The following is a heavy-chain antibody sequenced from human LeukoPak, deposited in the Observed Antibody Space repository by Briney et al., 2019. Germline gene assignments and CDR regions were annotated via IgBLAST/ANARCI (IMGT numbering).Heavy chain of an antibody. CDR3: ARVNGYCSSISCFLDY. V-gene: IGHV1-69*06. CDR2: IIPIFGTA. CDR1: GGTFISHV. J-gene: IGHJ4*02. D-gene: IGHD2-2*01. Sequence: ASVKVSCKTSGGTFISHVISWVRQAPGQGLEWMGGIIPIFGTANYAQKFQGRVTITADKFTNKVYMELSSLRSDDTAIYFCARVNGYCSSISCFLDYWGQGTLVTVSS.